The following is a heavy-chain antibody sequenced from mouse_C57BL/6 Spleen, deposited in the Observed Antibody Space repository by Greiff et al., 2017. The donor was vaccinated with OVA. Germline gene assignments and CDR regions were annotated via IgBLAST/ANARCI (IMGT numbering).Heavy chain of an antibody. D-gene: IGHD4-1*01. CDR3: ASRTGTGAMDY. CDR1: GYTFTSYT. J-gene: IGHJ4*01. V-gene: IGHV1-4*01. CDR2: INPSSGYT. Sequence: VKLMESGAELARPGASVKMSCKASGYTFTSYTMHWVKQRPGQGLEWIGYINPSSGYTKYNQKFKDKATLTADKSSSTAYMQLSSLTSEDSAVYYCASRTGTGAMDYWGQGTSVTVSS.